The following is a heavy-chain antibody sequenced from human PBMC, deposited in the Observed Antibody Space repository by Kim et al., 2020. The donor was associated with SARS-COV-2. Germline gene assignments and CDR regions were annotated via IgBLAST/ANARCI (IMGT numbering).Heavy chain of an antibody. J-gene: IGHJ5*02. CDR1: GFTFTSHA. Sequence: GGSLRLSCVASGFTFTSHALAWIRQTPGKGLEWVSSISDNSDTKFYADSVKGRFTISRDNSKNTVYLQMNSLRADDTAIFYCVRVLPWFVPWGQGTLVTVSS. CDR2: ISDNSDTK. CDR3: VRVLPWFVP. V-gene: IGHV3-23*01.